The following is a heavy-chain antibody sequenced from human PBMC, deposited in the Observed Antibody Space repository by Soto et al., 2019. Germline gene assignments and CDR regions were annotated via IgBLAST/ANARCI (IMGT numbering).Heavy chain of an antibody. J-gene: IGHJ4*02. Sequence: EVGLLESGGGLVQPGGSLRLSCAASGFTFGSYAMSWVRRAPGKGLEWVSSMNGGGGSTYYAESVQGRFTISRDNSKNTLYLQMNSLRVEDTAVYYCAKKSEIAVPRYYFDLWGQGTLVTVSS. CDR2: MNGGGGST. CDR1: GFTFGSYA. CDR3: AKKSEIAVPRYYFDL. V-gene: IGHV3-23*01. D-gene: IGHD2-21*01.